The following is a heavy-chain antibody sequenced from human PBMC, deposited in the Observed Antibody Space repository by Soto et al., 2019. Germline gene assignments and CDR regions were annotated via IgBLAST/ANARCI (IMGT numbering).Heavy chain of an antibody. Sequence: ASVTVSCKASGYAFTSYAMHWVRQAPGQRLEWMGWINAGNGNTKYSQKFQGRVTITRDTSASTAYMELSSLRSEDTAVYYCARRHTHNWFDPWGQGTLVTVSS. J-gene: IGHJ5*02. CDR3: ARRHTHNWFDP. V-gene: IGHV1-3*01. CDR2: INAGNGNT. CDR1: GYAFTSYA.